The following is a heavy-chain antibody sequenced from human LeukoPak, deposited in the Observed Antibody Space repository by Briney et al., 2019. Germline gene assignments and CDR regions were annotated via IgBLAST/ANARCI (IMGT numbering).Heavy chain of an antibody. CDR1: GGSFSGYY. D-gene: IGHD3-22*01. CDR2: INHSGST. J-gene: IGHJ4*02. Sequence: SETLSLTCAVYGGSFSGYYWSWIRQPPGKGLEWIGEINHSGSTNYNPSLKSRVTISVDTSKNQFSLKLSSVTAADTAVYYCAKISPSIVVVSGYFDYWGQGTLVTVSS. V-gene: IGHV4-34*01. CDR3: AKISPSIVVVSGYFDY.